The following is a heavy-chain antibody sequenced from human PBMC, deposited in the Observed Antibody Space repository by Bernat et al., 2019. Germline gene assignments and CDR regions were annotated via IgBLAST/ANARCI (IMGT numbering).Heavy chain of an antibody. J-gene: IGHJ4*02. V-gene: IGHV3-33*01. CDR2: IWYDGSNK. CDR1: GFTFSSYG. D-gene: IGHD6-19*01. Sequence: LVESGGGVVQPGRSLRLSCAASGFTFSSYGMHWVRQAPGKGLEWVAVIWYDGSNKYYADSVKGRFTISRDNSKNTLYLQMNSLRAEDTAVYYCARDRVVAVAGDPFDYWGQGTLVTVSS. CDR3: ARDRVVAVAGDPFDY.